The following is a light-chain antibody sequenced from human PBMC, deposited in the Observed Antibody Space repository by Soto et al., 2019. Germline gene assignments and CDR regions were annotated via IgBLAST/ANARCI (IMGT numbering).Light chain of an antibody. CDR3: HLYGTSPPRT. V-gene: IGKV3-20*01. Sequence: EIVLTQSPGTLSLSPGERATLSCRASQSVTSSYLAWYQQTPGQAPRLLIYGASSRATGIPDRFSGSGSGTDFTLTISRLEPEDFAVYYCHLYGTSPPRTFGQWTELEI. CDR1: QSVTSSY. J-gene: IGKJ2*01. CDR2: GAS.